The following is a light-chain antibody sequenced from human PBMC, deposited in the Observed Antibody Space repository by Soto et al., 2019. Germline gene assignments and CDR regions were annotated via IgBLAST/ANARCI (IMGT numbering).Light chain of an antibody. J-gene: IGLJ2*01. CDR3: SPYAGSNNLEV. CDR2: EVS. V-gene: IGLV2-8*01. CDR1: SSDVGGYNY. Sequence: QSVLTQPPSASGSPGQSVTISCTGTSSDVGGYNYVSWYQQHPGKAPKLMIYEVSKRPSGVPDRFSGSKSGNTASLTVSGLQAEDEADYYCSPYAGSNNLEVFGGGTKLTVL.